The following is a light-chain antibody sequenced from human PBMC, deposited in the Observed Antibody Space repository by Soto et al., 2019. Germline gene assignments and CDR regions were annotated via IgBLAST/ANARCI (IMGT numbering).Light chain of an antibody. CDR3: QHYRTS. V-gene: IGKV3-20*01. J-gene: IGKJ4*01. CDR2: GAS. CDR1: QSVSSSY. Sequence: EIVLTQSPGTLSLSPGERATLSCRASQSVSSSYLAWYQQKPGQPPRLLIYGASSRATGIQDRFSGSGSGTDFTLTITRLEPEDFAVYYCQHYRTSFGGGTKVEIK.